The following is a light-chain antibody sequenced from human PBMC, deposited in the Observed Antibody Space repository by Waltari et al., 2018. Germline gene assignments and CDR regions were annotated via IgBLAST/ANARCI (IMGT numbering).Light chain of an antibody. Sequence: QSALTQPASVSGSPGQSIIISCTGTSSDVGGYNYVSWYQQHPGKAPKVMIYDVNKRPSGVSNRFSGSKTGNTASLTISGLQAEDEADYYCSSYTSSSTVVFGGGTKLTVL. V-gene: IGLV2-14*01. CDR2: DVN. CDR3: SSYTSSSTVV. J-gene: IGLJ2*01. CDR1: SSDVGGYNY.